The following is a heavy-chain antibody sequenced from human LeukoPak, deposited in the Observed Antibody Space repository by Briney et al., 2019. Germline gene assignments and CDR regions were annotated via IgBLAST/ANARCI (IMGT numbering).Heavy chain of an antibody. CDR2: IKSKTDGGTT. CDR3: TTVRYSGYDFFPDY. CDR1: GFTFSNAW. D-gene: IGHD5-12*01. Sequence: GGSLRLSCAASGFTFSNAWMSWIRQAPGKGLEWVGRIKSKTDGGTTDYAAPVKGRFTISRDDSKNTLYLQMNSLKTEDTAVYYCTTVRYSGYDFFPDYWGQGTLVTVSS. V-gene: IGHV3-15*01. J-gene: IGHJ4*02.